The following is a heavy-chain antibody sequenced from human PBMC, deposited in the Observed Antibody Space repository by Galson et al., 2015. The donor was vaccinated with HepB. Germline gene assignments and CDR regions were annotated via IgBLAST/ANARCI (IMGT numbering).Heavy chain of an antibody. Sequence: SLRLSCAASGFNFKNYGMYWVRQAPGKGLQWVAVISYDGNKKYYNSVKGRFTISRDISKNTLYLQMNSLRSEDTAVYYCAKDLDGSGTWGQGTLVAVSS. CDR2: ISYDGNKK. CDR1: GFNFKNYG. CDR3: AKDLDGSGT. V-gene: IGHV3-30*18. D-gene: IGHD3-10*01. J-gene: IGHJ4*02.